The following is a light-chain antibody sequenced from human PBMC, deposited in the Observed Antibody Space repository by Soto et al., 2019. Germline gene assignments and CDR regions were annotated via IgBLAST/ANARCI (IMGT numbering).Light chain of an antibody. CDR2: GAS. CDR3: QQSFSTPRT. J-gene: IGKJ1*01. Sequence: DIQMPQSPSTLSASIGDRVTITCRASQSISTFLAWYQQKPGKAPKLLIYGASSLQSGVPSRLSGSGSGTDFTLTISSLQPEEWGTDDGQQSFSTPRTFGQGTKVDI. CDR1: QSISTF. V-gene: IGKV1-39*01.